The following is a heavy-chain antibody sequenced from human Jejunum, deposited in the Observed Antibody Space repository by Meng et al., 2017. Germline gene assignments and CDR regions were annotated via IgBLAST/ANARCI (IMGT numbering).Heavy chain of an antibody. D-gene: IGHD2-8*01. CDR1: GFTFSSYA. Sequence: GGSLRLSCAASGFTFSSYAVNWVRQAPGKGLEWVSGITPSGDRPIYADSVKGRFTVSRANSKNTVYLQMNSLGADDTAVYDCAKRYCSDGACCGFDNWGQGTLVTVSS. CDR2: ITPSGDRP. V-gene: IGHV3-23*01. J-gene: IGHJ4*02. CDR3: AKRYCSDGACCGFDN.